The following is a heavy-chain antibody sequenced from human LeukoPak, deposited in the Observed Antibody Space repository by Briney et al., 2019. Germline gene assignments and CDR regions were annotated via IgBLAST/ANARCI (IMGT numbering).Heavy chain of an antibody. V-gene: IGHV1-8*03. CDR3: ARCDILTGYWAHTDY. J-gene: IGHJ4*02. CDR2: MNPNSGNT. Sequence: ASVKVSCKASGYTFTSYDINWVRQATGQGLEWMGWMNPNSGNTGYAQKFQGRVTITRNTSISTAYMELRSLRSDDTAVYYCARCDILTGYWAHTDYWGQGTLVTVSS. D-gene: IGHD3-9*01. CDR1: GYTFTSYD.